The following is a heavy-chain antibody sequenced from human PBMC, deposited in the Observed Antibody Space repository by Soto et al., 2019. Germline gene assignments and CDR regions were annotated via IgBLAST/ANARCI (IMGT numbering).Heavy chain of an antibody. CDR2: IYPGDSDT. D-gene: IGHD1-26*01. CDR3: ARHKVGGMWELPLGEFDY. Sequence: GESLKVSCKGSGYSFTSYWIGWVRQMPGKGLEWMGIIYPGDSDTRYSPSFQGQVTISADKSISTAYLQWSSLKASDTAMYYCARHKVGGMWELPLGEFDYWCQGTLLTVSS. J-gene: IGHJ4*02. CDR1: GYSFTSYW. V-gene: IGHV5-51*01.